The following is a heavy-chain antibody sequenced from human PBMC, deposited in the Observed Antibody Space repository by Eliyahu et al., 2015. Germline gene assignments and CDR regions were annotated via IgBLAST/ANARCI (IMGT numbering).Heavy chain of an antibody. V-gene: IGHV3-33*06. CDR3: AKDEGYSGXWLDH. Sequence: QVQLVESGGGVVQPGRSLRLSCAASGFSFSDFAMPWVRQAPGPGLEWVAIIXYXGSNQYYADSVKGRSTISRDNSKNTVYLQMNNLRAEDTAIYYCAKDEGYSGXWLDHWGQGTLVTVSS. CDR2: IXYXGSNQ. D-gene: IGHD5-12*01. CDR1: GFSFSDFA. J-gene: IGHJ5*02.